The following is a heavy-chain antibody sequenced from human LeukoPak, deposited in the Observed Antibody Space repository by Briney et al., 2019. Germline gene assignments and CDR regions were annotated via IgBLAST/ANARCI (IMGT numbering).Heavy chain of an antibody. CDR2: INHSGRT. Sequence: SETLSLTCAVYGGSFSDYFWGWIRQPPGKGLEWIGEINHSGRTYYNPSLKSRVTISVDTSKNQFSLNLSSVTAADTAVYYRARDVVVVPAAIHYGMDVWGQGTTVTVSS. CDR1: GGSFSDYF. V-gene: IGHV4-34*01. J-gene: IGHJ6*02. CDR3: ARDVVVVPAAIHYGMDV. D-gene: IGHD2-2*01.